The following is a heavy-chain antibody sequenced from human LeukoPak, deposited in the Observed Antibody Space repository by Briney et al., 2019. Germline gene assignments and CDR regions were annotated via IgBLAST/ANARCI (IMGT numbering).Heavy chain of an antibody. Sequence: SETLSLTCTVSGGSISSYYWSWIRQPPGKGLEWIGYIYYSGSTNYNLSLKSRVTISVDTSKNQFSLKLSSVTAADTAVYYCARVRKDCSSTSCYQTFDYWGQGTLVTVSS. CDR1: GGSISSYY. J-gene: IGHJ4*02. V-gene: IGHV4-59*01. D-gene: IGHD2-2*01. CDR3: ARVRKDCSSTSCYQTFDY. CDR2: IYYSGST.